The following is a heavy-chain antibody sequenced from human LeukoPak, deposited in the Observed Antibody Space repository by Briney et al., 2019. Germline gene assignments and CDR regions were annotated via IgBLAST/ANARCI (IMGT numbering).Heavy chain of an antibody. V-gene: IGHV4-31*03. CDR2: IYYSGST. J-gene: IGHJ5*02. D-gene: IGHD2-15*01. CDR1: GGSISSGGYY. Sequence: PSETLSLTCPVSGGSISSGGYYWSWNRQHPGKGLEWIGYIYYSGSTYYNPSLKSRVTISVDTSKNQFSLKLSSVTAADTAVYYCARDTTRYCSGGSCAAWFDPWGQGTLVTVSS. CDR3: ARDTTRYCSGGSCAAWFDP.